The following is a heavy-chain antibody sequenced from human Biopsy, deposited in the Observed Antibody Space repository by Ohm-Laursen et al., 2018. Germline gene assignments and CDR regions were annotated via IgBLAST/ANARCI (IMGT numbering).Heavy chain of an antibody. CDR1: GDSINSSY. J-gene: IGHJ4*02. V-gene: IGHV4-59*08. Sequence: GTLSLTYTVSGDSINSSYWSWIRQPPGKGLEWIGFISNSGNTNYNPSLKSRVTISVDTSKNQISLKLGSVTVADTAVFYCARRGSGGRSFDYWGQGSLVTVSS. D-gene: IGHD2-15*01. CDR2: ISNSGNT. CDR3: ARRGSGGRSFDY.